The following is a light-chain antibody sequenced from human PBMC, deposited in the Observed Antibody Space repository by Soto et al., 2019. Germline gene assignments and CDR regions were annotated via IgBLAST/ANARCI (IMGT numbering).Light chain of an antibody. CDR3: QKYNNAART. CDR2: AAS. V-gene: IGKV1-27*01. CDR1: QGISNY. J-gene: IGKJ1*01. Sequence: DIQMTQSPSSLSASVGDTVTITCRASQGISNYLAWYQQKPGQVPNLLIYAASTLQSGVPSRFSGSGSGTDFPLTISRLRPEDVANYYCQKYNNAARTFGQGTKVEI.